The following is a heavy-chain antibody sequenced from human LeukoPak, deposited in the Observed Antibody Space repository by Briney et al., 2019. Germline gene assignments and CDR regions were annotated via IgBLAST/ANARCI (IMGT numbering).Heavy chain of an antibody. Sequence: PSETLSLTCAVSGYSISSGYYWGWIRQPPGKGLEWMGSIYHSGSTYYNPPLKSRVTISVDTSKNQFSLKLSSVTAADTAVYYCARRLYIAAAGIPSPFFDYWGQGTLVTVSS. CDR2: IYHSGST. D-gene: IGHD6-13*01. J-gene: IGHJ4*02. V-gene: IGHV4-38-2*01. CDR1: GYSISSGYY. CDR3: ARRLYIAAAGIPSPFFDY.